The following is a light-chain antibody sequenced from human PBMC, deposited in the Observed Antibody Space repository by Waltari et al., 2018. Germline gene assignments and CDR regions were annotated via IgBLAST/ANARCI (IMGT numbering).Light chain of an antibody. CDR1: QSVSSSY. CDR2: GAS. V-gene: IGKV3-20*01. J-gene: IGKJ2*01. Sequence: EFVLTQSPGTLSLSPGERATLSCRASQSVSSSYFAWYQQKPGQAPRLLIYGASSRATGISDRFSGSGSGTDFTLTISRLEPEDFAVYYCQQYGTSSYTFGQGTKLEI. CDR3: QQYGTSSYT.